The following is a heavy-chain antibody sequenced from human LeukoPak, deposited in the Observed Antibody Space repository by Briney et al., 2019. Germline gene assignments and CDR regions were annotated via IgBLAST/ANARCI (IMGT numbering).Heavy chain of an antibody. CDR1: GFTFNNFA. Sequence: PGGSLRLSCAASGFTFNNFAMSWVRQAPGKGLEWVSTISGSGGSTFYADSVKGRFPISRDNSKNTLYLQMNSLRAEDTAVYYCAKEAESSGSWSDYWGQGTLVTVSS. D-gene: IGHD3-22*01. J-gene: IGHJ4*02. CDR3: AKEAESSGSWSDY. V-gene: IGHV3-23*01. CDR2: ISGSGGST.